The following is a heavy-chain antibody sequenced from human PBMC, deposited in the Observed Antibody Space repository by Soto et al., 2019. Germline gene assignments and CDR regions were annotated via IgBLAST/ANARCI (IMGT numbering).Heavy chain of an antibody. D-gene: IGHD3-3*01. CDR3: ARGDYDFWSGEDV. CDR1: GGSISSGDYY. J-gene: IGHJ4*02. Sequence: QVQLQESGPGLVKPSQTLSLTCTVSGGSISSGDYYWNWIRQPPGKGLEWIGYIYYSGSTYYNPSLRSRVTISIDTSKNQFSLKLSSVTAADTAVYYCARGDYDFWSGEDVWGRGTLVTVAS. V-gene: IGHV4-30-4*01. CDR2: IYYSGST.